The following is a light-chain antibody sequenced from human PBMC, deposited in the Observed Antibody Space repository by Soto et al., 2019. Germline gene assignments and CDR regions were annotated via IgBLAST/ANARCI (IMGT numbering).Light chain of an antibody. J-gene: IGLJ2*01. V-gene: IGLV2-23*01. CDR1: SSDVGNYKL. CDR2: EGS. CDR3: CSYAGSSTMV. Sequence: QPVLTQPASVSGSPGQSITISCTGTSSDVGNYKLVSWYQQHPGKAPKLIIYEGSKRPSGVSNRFSGSKSGNTASLTISGLQAEDEADYYCCSYAGSSTMVFGGGTKLTVL.